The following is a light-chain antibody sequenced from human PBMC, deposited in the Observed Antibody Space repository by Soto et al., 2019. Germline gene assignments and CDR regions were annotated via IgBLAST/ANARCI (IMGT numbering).Light chain of an antibody. CDR2: AAS. V-gene: IGKV1D-12*01. CDR3: QQAKSFPVS. Sequence: DIQMTQCPSSVSASVEDRVNITCRASQDIGSWFAWYQQKPGKVPKLLIYAASILQSGVPSRFSGSGSGTDYTLTINNLQTEDFATYYCQQAKSFPVSFGQGTRLEIK. CDR1: QDIGSW. J-gene: IGKJ5*01.